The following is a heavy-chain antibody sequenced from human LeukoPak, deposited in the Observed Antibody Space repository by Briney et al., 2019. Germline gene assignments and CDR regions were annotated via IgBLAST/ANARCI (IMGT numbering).Heavy chain of an antibody. Sequence: GGSLRLSCAASGFTVSSNYMSWVRQAPGKGLEWVSVIYSGGSTYYADSVKGRFTISRDNSKNTLYLQMNSLRAEDTAVYYCARDRDYDSSGYYYNDYWGQGTVVTVSS. CDR1: GFTVSSNY. J-gene: IGHJ4*02. CDR2: IYSGGST. V-gene: IGHV3-66*02. CDR3: ARDRDYDSSGYYYNDY. D-gene: IGHD3-22*01.